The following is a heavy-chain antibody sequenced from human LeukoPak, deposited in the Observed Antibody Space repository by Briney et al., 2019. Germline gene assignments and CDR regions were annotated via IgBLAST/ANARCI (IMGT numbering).Heavy chain of an antibody. CDR1: GFTFSSYG. D-gene: IGHD5-24*01. CDR2: ISYDGSNK. CDR3: AMGVEMATIFDY. J-gene: IGHJ4*02. Sequence: GGSLRLSCAASGFTFSSYGMHWVRQAPGRGLEWVAVISYDGSNKYYADSVKGRFTISRDNSKNTLYLQMNSLRSEDTAVYYCAMGVEMATIFDYWGQGTLVTVSS. V-gene: IGHV3-30*03.